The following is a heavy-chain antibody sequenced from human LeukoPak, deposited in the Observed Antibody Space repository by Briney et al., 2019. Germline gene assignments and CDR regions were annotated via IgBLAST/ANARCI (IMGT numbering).Heavy chain of an antibody. J-gene: IGHJ4*02. V-gene: IGHV4-59*01. D-gene: IGHD1-1*01. CDR1: GGSISSYY. CDR2: IYYSGST. Sequence: NSSETLSLTCTVSGGSISSYYRSWIRQPPGKGLEWIGYIYYSGSTNYNPSLKSRVTISVDTSKNQFSLKLSSVTAADTAVYYCARGIGPPGLEVDYWGQGTLVTVSS. CDR3: ARGIGPPGLEVDY.